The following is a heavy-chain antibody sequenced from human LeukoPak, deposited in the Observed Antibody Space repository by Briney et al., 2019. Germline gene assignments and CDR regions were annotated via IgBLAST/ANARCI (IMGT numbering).Heavy chain of an antibody. CDR3: ARGYSYGFYYYYMDV. CDR1: GFTFSSYW. J-gene: IGHJ6*03. V-gene: IGHV3-7*01. CDR2: IKQDGSEK. Sequence: GGSLRLSCAASGFTFSSYWMNWVRQAPGKRLEWVANIKQDGSEKYYVDSVKGRFTISRDNANNSLYLQMNSLRAEDTAVYYCARGYSYGFYYYYMDVWGKGTTVTVSS. D-gene: IGHD5-18*01.